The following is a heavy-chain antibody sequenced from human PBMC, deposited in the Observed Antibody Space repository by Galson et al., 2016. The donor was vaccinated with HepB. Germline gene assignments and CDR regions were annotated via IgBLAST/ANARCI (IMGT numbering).Heavy chain of an antibody. D-gene: IGHD1-26*01. CDR3: ARDGGSHCPYFFYAMDV. J-gene: IGHJ6*02. CDR1: GFSFNRYT. CDR2: ISSGSTTI. V-gene: IGHV3-48*02. Sequence: SLRLSCAASGFSFNRYTMNWVRRAPGKGLEWLAHISSGSTTIYYADSVKGRFTISRDNAKNSLYLQMNSLRDDDTAVYHCARDGGSHCPYFFYAMDVWGLGTTVAVSS.